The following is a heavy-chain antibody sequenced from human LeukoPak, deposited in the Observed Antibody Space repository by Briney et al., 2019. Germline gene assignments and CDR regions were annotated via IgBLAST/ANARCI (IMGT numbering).Heavy chain of an antibody. D-gene: IGHD5-18*01. CDR2: IKQDGSEK. CDR3: ARVRGSVDTAMVSDY. V-gene: IGHV3-7*01. Sequence: GGSQRLSCAASGFTFSSYWMNWVRQAPGKRLEWVANIKQDGSEKYYVDSLKGRFTISRDNAKNSLYLQMNSLRAEDTAVYYCARVRGSVDTAMVSDYWGQGTLVTVSS. J-gene: IGHJ4*02. CDR1: GFTFSSYW.